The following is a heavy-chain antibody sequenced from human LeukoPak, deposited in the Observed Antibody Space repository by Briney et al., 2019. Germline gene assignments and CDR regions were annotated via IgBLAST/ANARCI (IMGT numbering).Heavy chain of an antibody. CDR1: GDSVSSNSVT. V-gene: IGHV6-1*01. J-gene: IGHJ4*02. Sequence: SQTLSLTCAISGDSVSSNSVTWNWIRQSPSRGLEWLGRTYYRSTWYNDYAVSVRGRITVNPDTSKNQFSLHLNSVTPEDTAVYYCTRERDRGSYGEFDYWGQGTLVTVSS. CDR3: TRERDRGSYGEFDY. D-gene: IGHD5-18*01. CDR2: TYYRSTWYN.